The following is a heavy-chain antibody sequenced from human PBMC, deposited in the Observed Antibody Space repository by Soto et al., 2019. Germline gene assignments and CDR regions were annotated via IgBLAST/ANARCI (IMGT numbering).Heavy chain of an antibody. CDR2: ISGSGGST. D-gene: IGHD6-6*01. CDR3: AKDSIAAANRYYYYYYMDV. V-gene: IGHV3-23*01. J-gene: IGHJ6*03. CDR1: GFTFSSYA. Sequence: GGSLRLSCAASGFTFSSYAMSWVRQAPGKGLEWVSAISGSGGSTYYADSVKGRFTISRDNSKNTLYLQMNSLRAEDTAVYYCAKDSIAAANRYYYYYYMDVWGKGTTVTVSS.